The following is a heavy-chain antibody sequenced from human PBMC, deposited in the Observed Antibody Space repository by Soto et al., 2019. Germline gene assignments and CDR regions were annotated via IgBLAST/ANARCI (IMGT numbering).Heavy chain of an antibody. D-gene: IGHD7-27*01. CDR3: ARDPKTSGGQNWAFNYFDS. CDR2: ISYDGTNK. CDR1: GFSFSISP. J-gene: IGHJ4*02. Sequence: PGGSLRLSCAASGFSFSISPMHWVRQAPGKGPEWVALISYDGTNKFYADSVKGRFTISRDNSKSTLYLQVESLRPEDAAVYYCARDPKTSGGQNWAFNYFDSWGQGTLLTLSS. V-gene: IGHV3-30-3*01.